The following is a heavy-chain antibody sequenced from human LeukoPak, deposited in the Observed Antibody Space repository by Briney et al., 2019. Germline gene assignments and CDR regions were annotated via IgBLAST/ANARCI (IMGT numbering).Heavy chain of an antibody. D-gene: IGHD3-22*01. CDR1: GYTFTGYY. V-gene: IGHV1-2*02. Sequence: GASVKVSCKASGYTFTGYYMHWVRQAPGQGLEWMGWINPNSGGTNYAQKFQGRVTMTRDTSISTAYMELSRLRSDDTAVYYCARKYYYDSSGYSLGGWGQGTLVTVSS. CDR2: INPNSGGT. CDR3: ARKYYYDSSGYSLGG. J-gene: IGHJ4*02.